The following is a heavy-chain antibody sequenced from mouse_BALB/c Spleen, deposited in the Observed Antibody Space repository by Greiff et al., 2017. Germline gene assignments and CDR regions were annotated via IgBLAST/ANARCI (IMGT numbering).Heavy chain of an antibody. Sequence: VQLQESGAELAKPGASVKMSCKASGYTFTSYWMHWVKQRPGQGLEWIGYINPSTGYTEYNQKFKDKATLTADKSSSTAYMQLSSLTSEDSAVYYCARSEDGNYDYAMDYWGQGTSVTVS. CDR2: INPSTGYT. D-gene: IGHD2-1*01. CDR1: GYTFTSYW. CDR3: ARSEDGNYDYAMDY. J-gene: IGHJ4*01. V-gene: IGHV1-7*01.